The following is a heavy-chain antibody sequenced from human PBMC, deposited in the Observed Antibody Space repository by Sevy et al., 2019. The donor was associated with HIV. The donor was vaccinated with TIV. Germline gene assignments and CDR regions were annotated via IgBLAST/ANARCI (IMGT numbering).Heavy chain of an antibody. CDR3: AREGCTKPHDY. CDR2: LSFGCGEI. Sequence: GGSLRLSCAASGFTFNKYSMSWVRQPPGKGLEWVATLSFGCGEINYADSVKGRFTISRDNSKNSFYLQMNNLRAKDTALYYCAREGCTKPHDYWGQGTLVTVSS. J-gene: IGHJ4*02. D-gene: IGHD2-8*01. CDR1: GFTFNKYS. V-gene: IGHV3-23*01.